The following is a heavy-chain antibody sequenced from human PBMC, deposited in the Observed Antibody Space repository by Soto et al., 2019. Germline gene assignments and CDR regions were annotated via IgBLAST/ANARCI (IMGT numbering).Heavy chain of an antibody. D-gene: IGHD2-8*01. CDR1: GGTFSSYA. Sequence: QVQLVQSGAEVKKPGSSVKVSCKASGGTFSSYAISWVRQAPGQGLEWMGGIIPIFGTANYAQKLQGRVTITADECTSTAYMEMSSLRSEDTAVYYCARGYHIVLMVYAYYGMDVWGQGTTVTVSS. V-gene: IGHV1-69*01. CDR2: IIPIFGTA. CDR3: ARGYHIVLMVYAYYGMDV. J-gene: IGHJ6*02.